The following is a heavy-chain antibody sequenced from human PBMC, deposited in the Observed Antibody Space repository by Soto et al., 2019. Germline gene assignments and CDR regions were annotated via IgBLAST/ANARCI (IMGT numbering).Heavy chain of an antibody. CDR3: ARVGLKYLRWFDP. D-gene: IGHD6-6*01. CDR2: INVDNGDT. V-gene: IGHV1-3*01. J-gene: IGHJ5*02. Sequence: SXKISYKATGYSXMSYGIQWVRQAPGQSLEWMGWINVDNGDTKYSKKFQDRVTIIRDTSASTVYMELSRLRAEDTAVYYCARVGLKYLRWFDPWGQGSLVTVSS. CDR1: GYSXMSYG.